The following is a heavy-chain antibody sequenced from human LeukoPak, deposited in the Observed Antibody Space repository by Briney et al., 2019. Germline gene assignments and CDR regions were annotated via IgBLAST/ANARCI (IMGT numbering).Heavy chain of an antibody. D-gene: IGHD6-6*01. J-gene: IGHJ4*02. V-gene: IGHV3-11*04. CDR2: ISSSGSTI. CDR1: GFTFSDYY. CDR3: ARDVGSSSPTSFDY. Sequence: GGSLRLSCAASGFTFSDYYMSWIRQAPGKGLEWVSYISSSGSTIYYAASVKGRFTISRDNAKNSLYLQMNSLRAEDTAVYYCARDVGSSSPTSFDYWGQGTLVTVSS.